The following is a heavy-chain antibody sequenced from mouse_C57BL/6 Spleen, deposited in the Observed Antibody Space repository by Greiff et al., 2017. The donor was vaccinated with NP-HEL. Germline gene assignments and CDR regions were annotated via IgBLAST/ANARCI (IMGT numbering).Heavy chain of an antibody. CDR2: IWTGGGT. CDR1: GFSLTSYA. J-gene: IGHJ4*01. Sequence: VQLQESGPGLVAPSQSLSITCTVSGFSLTSYAISWVRQPPGKGLEWLGVIWTGGGTNYNSALKSRLSISKDNSKSQVFLKMNSLQTDDTARYYCARNVYGSSYGYAMDYWGQGTSVTVSS. D-gene: IGHD1-1*01. CDR3: ARNVYGSSYGYAMDY. V-gene: IGHV2-9-1*01.